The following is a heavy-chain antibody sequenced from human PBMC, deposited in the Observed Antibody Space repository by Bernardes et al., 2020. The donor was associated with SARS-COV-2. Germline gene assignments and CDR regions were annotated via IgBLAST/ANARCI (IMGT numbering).Heavy chain of an antibody. CDR1: GYTFTSYY. J-gene: IGHJ4*01. D-gene: IGHD6-19*01. CDR2: INPSGGST. V-gene: IGHV1-46*01. Sequence: ASVKVSCKASGYTFTSYYMHWVRQAPGQGLEWMGIINPSGGSTSYAQKFQGRVTMTRDTSTSTVYMELSSLRSEDTAVYYCARGSGPSGWPTYYFDCWSPGTLITGAS. CDR3: ARGSGPSGWPTYYFDC.